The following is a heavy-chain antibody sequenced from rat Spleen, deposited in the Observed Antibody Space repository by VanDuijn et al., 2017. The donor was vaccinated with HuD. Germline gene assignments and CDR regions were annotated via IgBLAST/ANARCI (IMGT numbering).Heavy chain of an antibody. CDR3: ARRHYGYTDYFDY. D-gene: IGHD1-9*01. CDR1: GFTFSDYN. CDR2: ISSGGVNT. J-gene: IGHJ2*01. V-gene: IGHV5S23*01. Sequence: EVQLVESGGGLVQPGRSLKLSCAASGFTFSDYNMAWVRQAPTKGLEWVASISSGGVNTYYRDSVKGRFTISRENAKNTQYLQMDSLRSEDTATYYCARRHYGYTDYFDYWGQGVMVTVSS.